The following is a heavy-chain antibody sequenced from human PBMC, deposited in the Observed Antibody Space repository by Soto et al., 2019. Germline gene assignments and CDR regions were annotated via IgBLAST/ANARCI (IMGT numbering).Heavy chain of an antibody. CDR2: IYWDDDK. Sequence: GSGPTLVNPTQTLTLTCTFSGFSLSTSGVGVGWIRQPPGKALEWLALIYWDDDKRYSPSLKSRLTITKDTSKNQVVLTMTNMDPVDTATYYCAHRPSYCSAGSCYSGFDYRGQGTLVTV. J-gene: IGHJ4*02. CDR3: AHRPSYCSAGSCYSGFDY. CDR1: GFSLSTSGVG. D-gene: IGHD2-15*01. V-gene: IGHV2-5*02.